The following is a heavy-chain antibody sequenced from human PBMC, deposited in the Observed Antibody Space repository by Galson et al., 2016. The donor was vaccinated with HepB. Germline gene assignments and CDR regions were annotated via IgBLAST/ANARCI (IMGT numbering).Heavy chain of an antibody. CDR3: AKDEGFYNGMDF. D-gene: IGHD2-2*02. CDR1: GSSVSSASHY. CDR2: ISDSEST. V-gene: IGHV4-61*01. Sequence: ETLSLTCTVSGSSVSSASHYWSWVRQPTGKGLEWIGYISDSESTNYNPSLKGRVTISLDRSKNQFSLRLNSVIAADTAVYYCAKDEGFYNGMDFWGQGTTVTVSS. J-gene: IGHJ6*02.